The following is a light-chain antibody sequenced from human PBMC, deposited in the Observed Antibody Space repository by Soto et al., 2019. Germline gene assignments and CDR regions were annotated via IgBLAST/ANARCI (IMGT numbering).Light chain of an antibody. CDR1: NIGTKS. J-gene: IGLJ1*01. V-gene: IGLV3-21*02. Sequence: SYELTQPPSVSVAPGQTARITCGGNNIGTKSVHWYQQKPGLAPVLVVYEDGDRPSGIPERFSGSNSGNTATLTISRVEAGDEADYYCQVWDSSSDHLVFGTGTKLTVL. CDR3: QVWDSSSDHLV. CDR2: EDG.